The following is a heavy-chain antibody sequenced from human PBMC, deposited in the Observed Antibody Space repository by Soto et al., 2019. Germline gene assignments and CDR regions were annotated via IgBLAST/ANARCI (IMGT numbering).Heavy chain of an antibody. Sequence: PSETLSLTCTVSGGSISSSSYYWGWIRQPPGKGLELIGYIFYNGSTNYNPSLKSRVTMSVDTSRDQFSLRLSSVTAPDTAFYYCARGVTMITGFDYWGQGSLVTVSS. CDR3: ARGVTMITGFDY. CDR1: GGSISSSSYY. D-gene: IGHD3-22*01. J-gene: IGHJ4*02. CDR2: IFYNGST. V-gene: IGHV4-61*05.